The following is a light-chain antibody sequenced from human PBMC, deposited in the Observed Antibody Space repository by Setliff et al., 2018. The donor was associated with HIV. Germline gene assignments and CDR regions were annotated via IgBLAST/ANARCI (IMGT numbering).Light chain of an antibody. J-gene: IGLJ1*01. Sequence: QSALTQPASVSGSPGQSITISCTGTSSDVGGFNYVSWYQQHPGKAPKLIIYDVSNRPSGVSNRFSGSKSGNTASLTISGLQAEDEADYYCSSYTSSSTYVFEIGTK. CDR2: DVS. CDR1: SSDVGGFNY. CDR3: SSYTSSSTYV. V-gene: IGLV2-14*03.